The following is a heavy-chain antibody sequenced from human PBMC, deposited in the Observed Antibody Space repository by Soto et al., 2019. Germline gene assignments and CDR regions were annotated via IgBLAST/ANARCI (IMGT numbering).Heavy chain of an antibody. CDR3: TRGTGSWFLHYYYYYAMDV. D-gene: IGHD6-13*01. V-gene: IGHV3-49*03. Sequence: PGGSLRLSCTASGFTFGDYAVSWFRQAPGKGLEWVGFIRTKAYGGTTEYAASVKGRFTISRDDSKSIAYLQMNSLKSEDTAVYFCTRGTGSWFLHYYYYYAMDVWGQGTTVTVSS. J-gene: IGHJ6*02. CDR1: GFTFGDYA. CDR2: IRTKAYGGTT.